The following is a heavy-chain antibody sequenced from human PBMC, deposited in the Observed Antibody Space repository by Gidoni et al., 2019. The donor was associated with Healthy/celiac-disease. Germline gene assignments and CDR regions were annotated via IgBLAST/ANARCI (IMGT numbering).Heavy chain of an antibody. D-gene: IGHD3-22*01. J-gene: IGHJ4*02. CDR1: GGTFRSYA. V-gene: IGHV1-69*01. CDR3: ARGGYYYDSSGPYYFDY. CDR2: IIPIFGTA. Sequence: QVQLVQSGAEVKKPGSSVKVSCKASGGTFRSYAISWVRQAPGQGLEWMGGIIPIFGTANYAQKFQGRVTITADESTSTAYMELSSLRSEDTAVYYCARGGYYYDSSGPYYFDYWGQGTLVTVSS.